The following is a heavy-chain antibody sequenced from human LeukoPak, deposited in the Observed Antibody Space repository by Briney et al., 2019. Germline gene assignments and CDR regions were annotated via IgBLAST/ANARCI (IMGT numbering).Heavy chain of an antibody. D-gene: IGHD5-24*01. J-gene: IGHJ4*02. CDR2: ISGSGIYDT. CDR1: GFAFSSYA. V-gene: IGHV3-23*01. Sequence: GGSLRLSCAASGFAFSSYAMTWVRQTPGKGLEWVSSISGSGIYDTYYADSVRGRFTISRDNSRNTVYLQMNSLRAEDTAVYYCAKDDRWLQFCCWGQGTLVTVSA. CDR3: AKDDRWLQFCC.